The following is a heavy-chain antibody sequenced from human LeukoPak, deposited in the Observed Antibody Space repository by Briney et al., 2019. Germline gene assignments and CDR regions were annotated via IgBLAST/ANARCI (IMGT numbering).Heavy chain of an antibody. Sequence: SETLSLTCAVYGRSFSGYYWSWLRQPPGKGLEWIGEINHSGSTNYNPSLKSRVTISVDTSKNQFSLKLSSVTAADTAVYYCARSFLPRSVTVDYWGQGTLVTVSS. D-gene: IGHD3-3*01. CDR2: INHSGST. CDR1: GRSFSGYY. CDR3: ARSFLPRSVTVDY. V-gene: IGHV4-34*01. J-gene: IGHJ4*02.